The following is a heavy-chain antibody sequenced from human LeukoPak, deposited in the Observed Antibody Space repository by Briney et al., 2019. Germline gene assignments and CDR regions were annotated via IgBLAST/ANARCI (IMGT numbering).Heavy chain of an antibody. CDR2: ISAGESSI. CDR3: ARLEQLTFDY. CDR1: GFSFSDYD. Sequence: GGSLRLSCAASGFSFSDYDMNWVRQAPGKGLEWVSSISAGESSIQYADSVKGRFTISRDNAKNSLYLQMNSLRAEDTAVYYCARLEQLTFDYWGQGTLVTVSS. D-gene: IGHD1/OR15-1a*01. V-gene: IGHV3-21*01. J-gene: IGHJ4*02.